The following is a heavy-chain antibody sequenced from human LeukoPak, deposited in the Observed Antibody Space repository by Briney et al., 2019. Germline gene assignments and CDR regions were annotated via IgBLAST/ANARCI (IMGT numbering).Heavy chain of an antibody. Sequence: ASVMVSCKASGYTFTGYYMHWVRQAPGQGLEWMGWINSNSGGTNYAQKFQGRVTMTRDTSISTAYMELSRVTSDDTAVYYCARGTGWSFGMDVWGQGTTVTVSS. D-gene: IGHD1-26*01. CDR1: GYTFTGYY. CDR3: ARGTGWSFGMDV. V-gene: IGHV1-2*02. CDR2: INSNSGGT. J-gene: IGHJ6*02.